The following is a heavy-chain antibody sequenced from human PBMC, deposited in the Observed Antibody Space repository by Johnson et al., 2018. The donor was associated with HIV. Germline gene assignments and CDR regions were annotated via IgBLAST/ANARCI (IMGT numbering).Heavy chain of an antibody. D-gene: IGHD3-3*01. V-gene: IGHV3-30*02. CDR1: GFSFSNYG. Sequence: QVRLVESGGGVVQPGGSLRLSCAASGFSFSNYGMHWVRQAPGKGLEWVAFIRYAGSNKYYGEYVKGRFTISRDNSNNTLYLQMNNLRAEDTAMYYCAKGSDPYYNFWSGYAPMDAFDVWGQGTMVTVSS. CDR3: AKGSDPYYNFWSGYAPMDAFDV. CDR2: IRYAGSNK. J-gene: IGHJ3*01.